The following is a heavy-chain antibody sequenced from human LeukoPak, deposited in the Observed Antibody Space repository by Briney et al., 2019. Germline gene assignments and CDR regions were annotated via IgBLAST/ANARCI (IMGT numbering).Heavy chain of an antibody. J-gene: IGHJ2*01. CDR3: ARDRSMSGWYIDL. CDR2: IWYDGSNK. Sequence: HPGGSLRLSCAASGFTFSSNGMHWVRQAPGKGLEWVAVIWYDGSNKYYPDSVQGRFTISRDNSKNTLYLQVNSLRAEDTAAYYCARDRSMSGWYIDLWGRGTLVTVSS. D-gene: IGHD2/OR15-2a*01. V-gene: IGHV3-33*01. CDR1: GFTFSSNG.